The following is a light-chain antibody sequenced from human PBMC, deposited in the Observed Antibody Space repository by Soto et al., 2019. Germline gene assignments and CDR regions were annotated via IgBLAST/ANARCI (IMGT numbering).Light chain of an antibody. CDR3: LQHDTYPRT. CDR2: GTS. Sequence: DIQMTQSQSSLSASVGDRFTITCRLSQGISSYLNWYRQKPGKAPKRLIYGTSNLQYGAPSRFSGSGSGTEFTLTITSLQPEDFATYYCLQHDTYPRTFGQGTKVDIK. V-gene: IGKV1-17*01. J-gene: IGKJ1*01. CDR1: QGISSY.